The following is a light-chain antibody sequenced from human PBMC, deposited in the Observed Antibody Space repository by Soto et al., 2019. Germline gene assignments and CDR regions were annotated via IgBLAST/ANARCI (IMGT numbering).Light chain of an antibody. CDR1: QDISNY. V-gene: IGKV1-39*01. Sequence: DIQMTQSPSSLSASLGDRVTITCQASQDISNYLNWYQHKPGKAPKLLIYDASNLETGVPSRFSGSGSGTDFTLTISSLQPEDFATYYCQQSYSTPISFGQGTRLEIK. J-gene: IGKJ5*01. CDR3: QQSYSTPIS. CDR2: DAS.